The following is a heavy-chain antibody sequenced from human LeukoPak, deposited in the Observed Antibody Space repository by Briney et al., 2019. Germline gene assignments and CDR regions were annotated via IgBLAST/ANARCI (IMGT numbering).Heavy chain of an antibody. J-gene: IGHJ6*03. CDR1: GFTFSDTW. Sequence: PGGSLRLSCAASGFTFSDTWMHWVRQAPGEGLVWVSRIRSDGSDTRYAESVKGRFTISRDNARNSLYLQMNSLRAEDTAVYYCARDPYSGTYGDTYYYYMDVWGKGTTVTISS. V-gene: IGHV3-74*01. CDR2: IRSDGSDT. D-gene: IGHD1-26*01. CDR3: ARDPYSGTYGDTYYYYMDV.